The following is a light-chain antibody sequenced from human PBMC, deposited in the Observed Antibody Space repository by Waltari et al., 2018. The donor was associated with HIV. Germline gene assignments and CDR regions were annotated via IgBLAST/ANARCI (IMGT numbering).Light chain of an antibody. CDR3: CSYGGTYNV. V-gene: IGLV2-11*01. CDR1: SSDVGRYNS. J-gene: IGLJ1*01. CDR2: DVP. Sequence: QSALTQPPSVSGSPGQSVTFSCTGTSSDVGRYNSVSWYQQHPGKAPKLMIYDVPQRPSGVPDRFSGSKSGNTASLTISGLRADDEADYYCCSYGGTYNVFGVGTKVTVL.